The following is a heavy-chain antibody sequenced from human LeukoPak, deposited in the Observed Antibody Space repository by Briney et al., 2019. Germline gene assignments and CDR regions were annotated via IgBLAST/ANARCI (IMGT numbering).Heavy chain of an antibody. J-gene: IGHJ4*02. V-gene: IGHV4-31*03. CDR2: IYYSGTT. CDR1: GGSISSGGYC. D-gene: IGHD6-19*01. Sequence: SETLSLTCTVSGGSISSGGYCWSWFRQHPGKGLEWIVYIYYSGTTYYNPSLKSRVTISVDTSKNQFSLKLSSVTAADTAVYYCARGNVGYSSGWYDYWGQGTLVTVSS. CDR3: ARGNVGYSSGWYDY.